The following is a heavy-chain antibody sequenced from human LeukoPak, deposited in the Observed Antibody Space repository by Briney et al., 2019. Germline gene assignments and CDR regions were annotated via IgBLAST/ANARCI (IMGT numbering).Heavy chain of an antibody. V-gene: IGHV4-4*07. CDR1: GGSISGYY. Sequence: SETLSLTCTVSGGSISGYYWSWLRQPAGKGLECIGRIYATGSTDYNPSLKSRVTMSVDGSKNQVSLRLNSVTAADTAVYYCARTGSGWDTAPRFDYWGQGTLVTVSS. J-gene: IGHJ4*02. CDR2: IYATGST. CDR3: ARTGSGWDTAPRFDY. D-gene: IGHD6-19*01.